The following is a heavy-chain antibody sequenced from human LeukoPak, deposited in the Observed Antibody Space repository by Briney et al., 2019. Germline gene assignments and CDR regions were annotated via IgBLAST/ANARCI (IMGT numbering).Heavy chain of an antibody. D-gene: IGHD6-13*01. V-gene: IGHV3-23*01. CDR3: AKDLIYSSSWSDN. CDR2: ISDHGNST. Sequence: GGSLRLSCAASGFTFSSYAMSWVHQGQGKGPEWVSSISDHGNSTYTAASVKGRFTISRDNSKNTLYLQMNSLRAEDTAVYYCAKDLIYSSSWSDNWGQGTLVTVSS. J-gene: IGHJ1*01. CDR1: GFTFSSYA.